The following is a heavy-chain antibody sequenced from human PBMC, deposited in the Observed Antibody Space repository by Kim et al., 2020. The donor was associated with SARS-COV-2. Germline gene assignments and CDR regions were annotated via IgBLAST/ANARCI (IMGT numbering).Heavy chain of an antibody. CDR1: GGSISSSSYY. CDR3: ARDGGYGGGGWFDP. D-gene: IGHD3-16*01. CDR2: IYYSGST. V-gene: IGHV4-39*07. Sequence: SETLSLTCTVSGGSISSSSYYWGWIRQPPGKGLEWIGSIYYSGSTYYNPSLKSRVTISVDTSKNQFSLKLSSVTAADTAVYYCARDGGYGGGGWFDPWGQGTLVTVSS. J-gene: IGHJ5*02.